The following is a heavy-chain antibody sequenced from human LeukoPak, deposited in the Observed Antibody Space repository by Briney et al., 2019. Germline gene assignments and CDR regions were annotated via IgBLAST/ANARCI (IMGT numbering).Heavy chain of an antibody. J-gene: IGHJ4*02. V-gene: IGHV3-23*01. CDR3: AKGLSGYDFWSGYSIDY. CDR1: GFTFSSYA. D-gene: IGHD3-3*01. Sequence: GGSLRLSCAASGFTFSSYAMSWVRQAPGKGLERVPAISGSGGTTYYADSVKGRFTISRDNSKNTLYLQMNSLRAEDTAVYYCAKGLSGYDFWSGYSIDYWGQGTLVTVSS. CDR2: ISGSGGTT.